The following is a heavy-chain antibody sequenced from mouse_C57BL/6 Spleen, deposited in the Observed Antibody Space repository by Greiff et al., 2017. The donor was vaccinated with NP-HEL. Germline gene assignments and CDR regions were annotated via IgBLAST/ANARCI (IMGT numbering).Heavy chain of an antibody. CDR2: IDPSDRYT. Sequence: QVQLQQSGAELVKPGASVKLSCKASGYTFTSYWMQWVKQRPGQGLEWIGEIDPSDRYTNYNQKFKGKATLTVDTSSSTAYMQLSSLTSEDSAVYYCARGGKPYWYFEVWGTGTTVTVSS. CDR1: GYTFTSYW. CDR3: ARGGKPYWYFEV. V-gene: IGHV1-50*01. J-gene: IGHJ1*03.